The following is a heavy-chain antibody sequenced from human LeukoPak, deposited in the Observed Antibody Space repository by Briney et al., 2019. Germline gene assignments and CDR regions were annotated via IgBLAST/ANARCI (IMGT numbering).Heavy chain of an antibody. CDR3: ARAVGWARFDY. D-gene: IGHD6-19*01. CDR1: GFTFSNYE. V-gene: IGHV3-74*01. J-gene: IGHJ4*02. Sequence: PGGSLRLSCAASGFTFSNYEMNWVRQAPGKGLVWVSRINSDGSSTSYADSVKGRFTISRDNAKNTLYLQMNSLRAEDTALHYCARAVGWARFDYWGQGTLVTVSS. CDR2: INSDGSST.